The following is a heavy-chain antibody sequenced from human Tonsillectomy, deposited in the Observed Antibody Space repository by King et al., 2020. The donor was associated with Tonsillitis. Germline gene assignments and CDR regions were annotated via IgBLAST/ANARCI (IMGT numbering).Heavy chain of an antibody. CDR1: GFTFSCSA. CDR2: ISSKANSYAT. D-gene: IGHD6-6*01. CDR3: TTPGSVYSSSYDY. V-gene: IGHV3-73*02. Sequence: VQLVESGGGLVQPGGSLKLSCAASGFTFSCSAIHWVRQASGKGLGGVGRISSKANSYATAYAASVNGRFTISRDDSKNTAYLQMNSLKTEDTAVYYCTTPGSVYSSSYDYWGQGTLVTVSS. J-gene: IGHJ4*02.